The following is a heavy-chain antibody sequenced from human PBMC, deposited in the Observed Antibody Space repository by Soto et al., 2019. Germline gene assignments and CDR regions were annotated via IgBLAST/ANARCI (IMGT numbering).Heavy chain of an antibody. Sequence: GXSLKISCKGSGYSFTSYWISWVRQMPGKGLDWMGRIDPSDSYTNYSPSFQGHVTISADKSISTAYPQWSSLKASDTAMYYCATTRSSGWYYWFDPWGQGTLVTVSS. V-gene: IGHV5-10-1*01. CDR2: IDPSDSYT. CDR1: GYSFTSYW. J-gene: IGHJ5*02. D-gene: IGHD6-19*01. CDR3: ATTRSSGWYYWFDP.